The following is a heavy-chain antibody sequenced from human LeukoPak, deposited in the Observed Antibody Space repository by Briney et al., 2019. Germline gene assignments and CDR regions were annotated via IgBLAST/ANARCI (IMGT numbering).Heavy chain of an antibody. CDR1: GYTFTNYY. D-gene: IGHD3-9*01. V-gene: IGHV1-2*02. J-gene: IGHJ5*02. CDR2: INPNSGGT. Sequence: ASVKVSCKASGYTFTNYYMHWVRQAPGQGLEWMGWINPNSGGTNYAQKFQGRVTMTRDTSISTAYMELSRLRSDDTAVYYCARVLRYFDGLDPWGQGTLVTVSS. CDR3: ARVLRYFDGLDP.